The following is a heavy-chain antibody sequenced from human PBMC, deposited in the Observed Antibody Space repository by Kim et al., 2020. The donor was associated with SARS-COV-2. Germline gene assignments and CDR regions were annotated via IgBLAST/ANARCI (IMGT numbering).Heavy chain of an antibody. Sequence: GGSLRLSCAASGFTFDDYAMHWVRQAPGKGLEWVSGISWNSGSIGYADSVKGRFTISRDNAKNSLYLQMNSLRAEDTALYYCAKDSGDRSHYYYYGMDVWGQGTTVTVSS. V-gene: IGHV3-9*01. J-gene: IGHJ6*02. CDR2: ISWNSGSI. CDR1: GFTFDDYA. CDR3: AKDSGDRSHYYYYGMDV. D-gene: IGHD2-21*01.